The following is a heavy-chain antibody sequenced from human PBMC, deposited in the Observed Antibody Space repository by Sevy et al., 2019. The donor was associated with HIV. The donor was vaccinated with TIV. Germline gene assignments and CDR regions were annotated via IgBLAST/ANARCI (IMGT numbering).Heavy chain of an antibody. CDR3: AGGIRVYDFWSGYYPPDGMDV. V-gene: IGHV4-34*01. CDR2: INHSGST. CDR1: GGSFSGYY. Sequence: SETLSLTCAVYGGSFSGYYWSWIRQPPGKGLEWIGEINHSGSTNYNPSLKSRVTISVDTSKNQFSLKLSSVTAAQTVGYYCAGGIRVYDFWSGYYPPDGMDVWGQGTTVTVSS. J-gene: IGHJ6*02. D-gene: IGHD3-3*01.